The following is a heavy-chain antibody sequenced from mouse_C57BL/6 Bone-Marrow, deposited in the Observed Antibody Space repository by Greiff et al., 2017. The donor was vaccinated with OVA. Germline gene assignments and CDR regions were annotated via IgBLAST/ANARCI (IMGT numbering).Heavy chain of an antibody. Sequence: EVKLLESGGGLVQPGGSLKLSCAASGIDFSRYWMSWVRRAPGKGLEWIGDINPDSSTLVYAQFVEDKFIIFRDNAKNTLYLQMNKVRSEDTALYYCARLGYAMDYWGQGTSVTVSS. V-gene: IGHV4-1*01. CDR2: INPDSSTL. CDR1: GIDFSRYW. CDR3: ARLGYAMDY. J-gene: IGHJ4*01.